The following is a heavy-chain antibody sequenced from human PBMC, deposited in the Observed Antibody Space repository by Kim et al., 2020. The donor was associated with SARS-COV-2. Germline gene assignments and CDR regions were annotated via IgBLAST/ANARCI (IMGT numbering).Heavy chain of an antibody. Sequence: ASVKVSCKASGYTFTSYAMHWVRQAPGQRLEWMGWINAGNGNTKYSQKFQGRVTITRDTSASTAYMELSSLRSEDTAVYYCAREEQWLEGWFDPWGQGTLVTVSS. CDR3: AREEQWLEGWFDP. J-gene: IGHJ5*02. D-gene: IGHD6-19*01. V-gene: IGHV1-3*01. CDR2: INAGNGNT. CDR1: GYTFTSYA.